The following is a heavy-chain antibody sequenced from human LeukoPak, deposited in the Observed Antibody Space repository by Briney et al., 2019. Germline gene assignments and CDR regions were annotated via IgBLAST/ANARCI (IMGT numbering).Heavy chain of an antibody. Sequence: GASVKVSCKASVYTFTSYGLSWVRQAPGQGLEWMGWISAYNGNTNYAQKLQGRVTMTIDTSTTTAYLELRSLRSDDTAIYYCARQVDTVMALPDYWGQGTLVIASS. V-gene: IGHV1-18*01. D-gene: IGHD5-18*01. J-gene: IGHJ4*02. CDR2: ISAYNGNT. CDR3: ARQVDTVMALPDY. CDR1: VYTFTSYG.